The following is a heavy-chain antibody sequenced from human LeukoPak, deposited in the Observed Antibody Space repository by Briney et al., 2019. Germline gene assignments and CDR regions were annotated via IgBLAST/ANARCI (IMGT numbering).Heavy chain of an antibody. CDR3: AREKPMIADY. J-gene: IGHJ4*02. Sequence: GGSLRLSCAASKFTFSSYWMSWVRQAPGKGLEWVACISQDGSEERYVASVKGRFTISRDNAKDSLYLQMSSLRDEDTAVYYCAREKPMIADYWGQGTLVTVSS. V-gene: IGHV3-7*01. CDR1: KFTFSSYW. D-gene: IGHD3-22*01. CDR2: ISQDGSEE.